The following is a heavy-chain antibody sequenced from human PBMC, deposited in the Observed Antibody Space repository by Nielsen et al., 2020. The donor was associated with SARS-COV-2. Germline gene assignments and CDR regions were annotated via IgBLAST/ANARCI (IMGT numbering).Heavy chain of an antibody. CDR1: GFTFSHYT. CDR2: ISYDGSLK. V-gene: IGHV3-30*04. Sequence: GESLKISCAASGFTFSHYTLHWVRQAPGKGLEWVAVISYDGSLKYYADSVKGRVIISRDNSKNTLHLQMNSLRAEDTALYFCAKDFHGSVADFFGNWGQGTLVTVSS. CDR3: AKDFHGSVADFFGN. J-gene: IGHJ4*02. D-gene: IGHD2-15*01.